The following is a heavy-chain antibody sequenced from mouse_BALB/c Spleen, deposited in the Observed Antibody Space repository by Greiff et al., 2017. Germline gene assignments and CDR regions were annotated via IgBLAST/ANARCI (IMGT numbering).Heavy chain of an antibody. J-gene: IGHJ2*01. Sequence: QVQLQQPGAELVRPGASVKLSCKASGYTFTSYWINWVKQRPGQGLEWIGNIYPSDSYTNYNQKFKDKATLTVDKSSSTAYMQLSSPTSEDSAVYYCTRNGNYAFDYWGQGTTLTVSS. D-gene: IGHD2-1*01. CDR1: GYTFTSYW. CDR2: IYPSDSYT. CDR3: TRNGNYAFDY. V-gene: IGHV1-69*02.